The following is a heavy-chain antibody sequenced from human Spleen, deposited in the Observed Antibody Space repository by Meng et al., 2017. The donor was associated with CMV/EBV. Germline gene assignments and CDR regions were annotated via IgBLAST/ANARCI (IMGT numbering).Heavy chain of an antibody. CDR1: GYSISSDYY. D-gene: IGHD1-26*01. CDR3: ARVGVGATTGRGDYFDY. J-gene: IGHJ4*02. V-gene: IGHV4-38-2*02. CDR2: IYHSGSA. Sequence: SETLSLTCTVSGYSISSDYYWGWIRQPPGKRLEWIGNIYHSGSAYYNPSLKSRVSISVDTSKNQFSLKLSSVTAADTAVYYCARVGVGATTGRGDYFDYWGQGTLVTVSS.